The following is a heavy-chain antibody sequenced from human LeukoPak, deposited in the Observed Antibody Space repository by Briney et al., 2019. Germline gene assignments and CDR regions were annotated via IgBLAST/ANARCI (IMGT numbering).Heavy chain of an antibody. Sequence: PSGTLSLTCAVSGGSISSSNWWSWIRQPPGKGLEWIGEINHSGSTNQNPSLKSRVTISVDTSKNQFPLKLSSVTAADTAVYYCARITSYYYDSSGYQLMDYWGQGTLVTVSS. V-gene: IGHV4-4*02. CDR2: INHSGST. CDR1: GGSISSSNW. D-gene: IGHD3-22*01. CDR3: ARITSYYYDSSGYQLMDY. J-gene: IGHJ4*02.